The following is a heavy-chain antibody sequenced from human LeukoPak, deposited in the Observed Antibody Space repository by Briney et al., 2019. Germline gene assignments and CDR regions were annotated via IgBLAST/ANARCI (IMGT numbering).Heavy chain of an antibody. CDR3: ARWNYDSSGYLDY. J-gene: IGHJ4*02. CDR2: IYHSGST. D-gene: IGHD3-22*01. Sequence: SETLSLTCTVSGDSISSHYWSWIRQPPGKGLEWIGYIYHSGSTNYNPSLKSRATISVDTSKNHFSLNLTSVTAADTAVYYCARWNYDSSGYLDYWGQGTLVTVSS. V-gene: IGHV4-59*08. CDR1: GDSISSHY.